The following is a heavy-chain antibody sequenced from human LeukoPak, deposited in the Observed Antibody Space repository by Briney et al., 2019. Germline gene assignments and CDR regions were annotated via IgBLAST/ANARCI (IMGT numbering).Heavy chain of an antibody. CDR1: GGSISSYY. J-gene: IGHJ3*02. Sequence: SETLSLTCTVSGGSISSYYWTWIRQSPGKGLEWIGYIHYSGTTKYNPSLKSRVTISVDTSKNQFSLKLSSVTAADTAVYYCARGYSGHYYAFDIWGQGTMVTVSS. CDR3: ARGYSGHYYAFDI. CDR2: IHYSGTT. D-gene: IGHD1-26*01. V-gene: IGHV4-59*01.